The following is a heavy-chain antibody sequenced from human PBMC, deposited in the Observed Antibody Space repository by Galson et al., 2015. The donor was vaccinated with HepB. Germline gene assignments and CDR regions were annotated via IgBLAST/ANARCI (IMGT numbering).Heavy chain of an antibody. Sequence: SLRLSCAASGFTFSSYGMHWVRQAPGKGLEWVAVIWYDGSNKYYADSVKGRFTISRDNSKNTLYLQMNSLRAEDTAVYYCAKLVGDFWSGGHHAARDYWGQGTLVTVSS. D-gene: IGHD3-3*01. V-gene: IGHV3-33*06. CDR2: IWYDGSNK. CDR3: AKLVGDFWSGGHHAARDY. J-gene: IGHJ4*02. CDR1: GFTFSSYG.